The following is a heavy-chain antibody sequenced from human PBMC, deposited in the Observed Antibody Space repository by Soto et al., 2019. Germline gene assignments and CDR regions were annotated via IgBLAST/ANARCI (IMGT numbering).Heavy chain of an antibody. CDR1: GYSFTDYH. CDR3: ARGHSTDCSNGVCSFFYNHEMDV. D-gene: IGHD2-8*01. V-gene: IGHV1-2*04. Sequence: ASVKVSCKASGYSFTDYHVHWVRQAPGQGLEWLGRINPKSGGTSTAQKFQGWVTMTRDTSINTAYMDLTRLRSDNTAVYYCARGHSTDCSNGVCSFFYNHEMDVWGQGTPITV. J-gene: IGHJ6*02. CDR2: INPKSGGT.